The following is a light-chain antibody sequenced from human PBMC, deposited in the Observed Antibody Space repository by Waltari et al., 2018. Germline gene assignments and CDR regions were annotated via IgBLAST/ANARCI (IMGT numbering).Light chain of an antibody. CDR3: QHYVSLPVT. CDR1: QSVGRS. V-gene: IGKV3-20*01. J-gene: IGKJ1*01. Sequence: EILLTQSPGPLSLSPGERATLSCRASQSVGRSLAWYQQKPGQPPRLLIYGTSNRATCTPDRFSGGGSGTDFSLTISRLEPEDVAVYYCQHYVSLPVTFGQGTKVEIK. CDR2: GTS.